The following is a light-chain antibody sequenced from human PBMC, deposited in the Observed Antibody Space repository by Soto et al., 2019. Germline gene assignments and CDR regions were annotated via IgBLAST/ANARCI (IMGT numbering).Light chain of an antibody. V-gene: IGKV3-11*01. Sequence: EIVLTQSPATLSLSPGERATLSCRASQSVRSFLAWYQHKPGQAPRLLIYGASNRATGIPARFSGSGSGTGFTLTISSLEPDDFAVYSCQQRSDWPRINFGKGTRLEIK. J-gene: IGKJ5*01. CDR2: GAS. CDR3: QQRSDWPRIN. CDR1: QSVRSF.